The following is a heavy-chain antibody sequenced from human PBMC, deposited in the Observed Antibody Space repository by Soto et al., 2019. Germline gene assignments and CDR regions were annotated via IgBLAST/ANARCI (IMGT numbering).Heavy chain of an antibody. CDR3: ARGSDYDSSGYYYSWFAP. CDR1: ADTFTSYD. V-gene: IGHV1-8*01. Sequence: ASVKVSCKASADTFTSYDINWVRQATGQGLEWMGWMNPNSGNTGYAQKFQGRVTMTRNTSISTAYMELSSLRSEDTAVYYCARGSDYDSSGYYYSWFAPWGQGTLVTV. D-gene: IGHD3-22*01. CDR2: MNPNSGNT. J-gene: IGHJ5*02.